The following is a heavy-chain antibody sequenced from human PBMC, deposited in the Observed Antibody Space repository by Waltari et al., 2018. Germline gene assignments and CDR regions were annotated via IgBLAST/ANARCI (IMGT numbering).Heavy chain of an antibody. CDR2: INHSGST. CDR3: ARYRVTMVRGVLDY. Sequence: QVQLQQWGAGLLKPSETLSLTCAVYGGSFSGYYWSWIRQPPGKGLEWIGEINHSGSTNDNPSLKSRVTISVDTSKNQFSLKLSSVTAADTAVYYCARYRVTMVRGVLDYWGQGTLVTVSS. D-gene: IGHD3-10*01. J-gene: IGHJ4*02. V-gene: IGHV4-34*01. CDR1: GGSFSGYY.